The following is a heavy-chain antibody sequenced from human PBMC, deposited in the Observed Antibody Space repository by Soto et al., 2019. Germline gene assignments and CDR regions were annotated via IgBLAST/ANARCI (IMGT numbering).Heavy chain of an antibody. D-gene: IGHD3-22*01. V-gene: IGHV3-30*18. Sequence: QVQLVESGGGVVQPGRSLRLSCAASGFTFYKYGMHWVRKAPGKGLEWVALISQDGSNKYYVDSVKGRFTIARDNSKNTVFLQMNSLRPEDTALYFCAKDDSNRWYNYYAMDVWGQGTTVTVSS. J-gene: IGHJ6*02. CDR2: ISQDGSNK. CDR1: GFTFYKYG. CDR3: AKDDSNRWYNYYAMDV.